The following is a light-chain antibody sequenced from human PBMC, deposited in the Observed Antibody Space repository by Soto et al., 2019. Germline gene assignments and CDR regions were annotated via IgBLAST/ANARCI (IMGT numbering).Light chain of an antibody. CDR2: GAS. CDR1: QSVTSSY. CDR3: QQYGRSPWT. V-gene: IGKV3-20*01. J-gene: IGKJ1*01. Sequence: EIVLTQSPCTLSLSPGERATLSCRASQSVTSSYLAWYQQKPGEAPRLLIYGASSRATGIPDRFSGSGSGTDFTLAIGRLEPEDFAVYYCQQYGRSPWTVGQGTRVDMK.